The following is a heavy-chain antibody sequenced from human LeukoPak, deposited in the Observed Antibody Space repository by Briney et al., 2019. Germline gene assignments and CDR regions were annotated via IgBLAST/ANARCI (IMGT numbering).Heavy chain of an antibody. J-gene: IGHJ4*02. CDR1: GFTFTNYW. CDR3: ARINYYDSSGYSYYFDY. V-gene: IGHV5-51*01. Sequence: GESLKISCKASGFTFTNYWIGWVRQLPGKGLEWMGIIFPGDSNTKYSPSFEGQVTISADKSICTAYLQWSSLKASDTAMYYCARINYYDSSGYSYYFDYWGQGTLVTVSS. D-gene: IGHD3-22*01. CDR2: IFPGDSNT.